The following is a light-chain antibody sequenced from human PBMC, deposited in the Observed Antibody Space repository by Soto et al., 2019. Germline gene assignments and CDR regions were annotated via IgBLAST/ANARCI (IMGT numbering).Light chain of an antibody. CDR3: RQYGRSLGFA. CDR1: QSVSSN. J-gene: IGKJ4*01. CDR2: GAS. V-gene: IGKV3-20*01. Sequence: IVMTKSAATLSVSPGERATLSCRGSQSVSSNLAWYQQKPGQAPRLLMYGASSGATGIPARFSGSGSGTGFTLPISRLEPEDFAVYYCRQYGRSLGFAFGGGTKVDIK.